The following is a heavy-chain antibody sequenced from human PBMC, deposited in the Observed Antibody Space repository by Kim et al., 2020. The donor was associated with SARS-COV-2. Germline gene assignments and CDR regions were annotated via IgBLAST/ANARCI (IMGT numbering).Heavy chain of an antibody. CDR1: GGSISSSSHY. D-gene: IGHD3-10*01. CDR3: ARQYGSGSYSSSYWYFDL. J-gene: IGHJ2*01. V-gene: IGHV4-39*01. CDR2: IYYSGST. Sequence: SETLSLTCTVSGGSISSSSHYWGWIRQPPGKGLEWIGTIYYSGSTYYNPSLKSRVTISVDTSKNQFSLKLSSVTAADTAVYYCARQYGSGSYSSSYWYFDLWGRGTLVTVSS.